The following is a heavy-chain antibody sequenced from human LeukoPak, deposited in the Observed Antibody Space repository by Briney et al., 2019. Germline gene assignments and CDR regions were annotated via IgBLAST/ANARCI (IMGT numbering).Heavy chain of an antibody. D-gene: IGHD2-2*01. V-gene: IGHV4-39*01. Sequence: PSETLSLTCTVSDGSISSSSYYWGWIRQPPGKGLEWIGSFYYSGSTYYNPSLKSRVTISVDTSKNQFSLKLSSVTAADTAVYYCASMSPRDIVVVPAWYWGQGTLVTVSS. J-gene: IGHJ4*02. CDR2: FYYSGST. CDR1: DGSISSSSYY. CDR3: ASMSPRDIVVVPAWY.